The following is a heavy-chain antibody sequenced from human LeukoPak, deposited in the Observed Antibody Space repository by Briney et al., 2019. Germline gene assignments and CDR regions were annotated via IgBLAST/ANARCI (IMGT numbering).Heavy chain of an antibody. J-gene: IGHJ6*02. V-gene: IGHV1-18*01. CDR3: ARNILDSSGWSIFHYGLDV. D-gene: IGHD6-19*01. CDR2: ISAYNGNT. Sequence: HAASVKVSCKTSGYTFTSCGISWVRQAPGQGLEWMGWISAYNGNTNYAQKLQGRVTMTTDTSTSTAYMELRSLRSDGTAVYYCARNILDSSGWSIFHYGLDVWGQGTTVTVSS. CDR1: GYTFTSCG.